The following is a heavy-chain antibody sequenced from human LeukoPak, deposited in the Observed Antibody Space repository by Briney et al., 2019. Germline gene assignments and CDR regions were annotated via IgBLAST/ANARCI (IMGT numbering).Heavy chain of an antibody. CDR2: VSSGSTI. CDR3: ARGMWFDP. J-gene: IGHJ5*02. V-gene: IGHV3-11*01. CDR1: GFTFSDYY. Sequence: GGSLRLSCAASGFTFSDYYMSWIRQAPGKGLEWVSYVSSGSTIYYADSVKGRFTISRDNAKNSLYLQMNSLRAEDTAVYYCARGMWFDPWGQGTLVTVSS.